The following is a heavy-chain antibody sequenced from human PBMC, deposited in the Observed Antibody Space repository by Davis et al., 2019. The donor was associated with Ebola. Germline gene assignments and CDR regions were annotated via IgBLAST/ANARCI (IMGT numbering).Heavy chain of an antibody. CDR3: ARIWWFGDLTYGMDV. J-gene: IGHJ6*04. CDR2: IRYDGSNK. V-gene: IGHV3-30*02. CDR1: GFTFSNYA. Sequence: GESLKISCAASGFTFSNYAVHWVRQAPGKGLEWVAFIRYDGSNKYYADSVKGRFTISRDNSKNTLYLQMNSLRAVDTATYYCARIWWFGDLTYGMDVWGKGTTVTVSS. D-gene: IGHD3-10*01.